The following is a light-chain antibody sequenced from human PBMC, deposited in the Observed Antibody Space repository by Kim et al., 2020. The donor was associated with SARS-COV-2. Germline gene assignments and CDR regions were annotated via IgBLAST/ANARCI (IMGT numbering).Light chain of an antibody. Sequence: GQKLSTSCPGSTSNIVSQFMAWYQQVPGTAPKLLIYGDDWRHSGIPDRFSATKADTSATLAIAGLQTGDEADYYCGTWDTSLNIGVFGGGTQLTVL. CDR3: GTWDTSLNIGV. CDR1: TSNIVSQF. J-gene: IGLJ3*02. CDR2: GDD. V-gene: IGLV1-51*01.